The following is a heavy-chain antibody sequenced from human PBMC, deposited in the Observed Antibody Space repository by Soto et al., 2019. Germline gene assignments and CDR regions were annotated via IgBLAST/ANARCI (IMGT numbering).Heavy chain of an antibody. Sequence: AGGPNRLSYKSSGVEFRDYLMHLVRQVPGKGLEWVAVISYYGTNEYYEDSVKGRFTISRDNSKNTLYLQMNSLRIEDTAVYFCAKEDPSGRYSLDYCGQGSQVTVSS. V-gene: IGHV3-30*18. CDR3: AKEDPSGRYSLDY. D-gene: IGHD1-26*01. CDR2: ISYYGTNE. J-gene: IGHJ4*02. CDR1: GVEFRDYL.